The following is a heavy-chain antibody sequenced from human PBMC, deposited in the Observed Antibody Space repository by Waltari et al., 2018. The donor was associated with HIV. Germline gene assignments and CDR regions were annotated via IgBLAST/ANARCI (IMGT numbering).Heavy chain of an antibody. CDR2: IYWDDDK. J-gene: IGHJ4*02. Sequence: QITLKESGPSLVIPTQTLTLTCTFSGFSLSTSGVGVAWIRQPPGKALEWLALIYWDDDKRYSPSLKSRLTITKDTSKNQVVLTMTNMDPVDTATYYCAHSLVAVAVVGFDYWGQGTLVTVSS. D-gene: IGHD6-19*01. CDR3: AHSLVAVAVVGFDY. CDR1: GFSLSTSGVG. V-gene: IGHV2-5*02.